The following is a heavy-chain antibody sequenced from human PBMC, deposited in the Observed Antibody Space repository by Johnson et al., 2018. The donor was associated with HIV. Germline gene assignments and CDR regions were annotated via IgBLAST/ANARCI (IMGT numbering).Heavy chain of an antibody. D-gene: IGHD5-24*01. CDR1: GFTFSNYA. V-gene: IGHV3-30*04. Sequence: VQVLESGGGVVQPGRSLRLSCAASGFTFSNYALHWVRQAPGKGLEWVAVISYDGSNKYYAEAVKGRFTISRDNSKNTLYLQMNSLRPEDTAVYFCAREKGKITIRDGFDIWGQGTMGTVSS. CDR2: ISYDGSNK. J-gene: IGHJ3*02. CDR3: AREKGKITIRDGFDI.